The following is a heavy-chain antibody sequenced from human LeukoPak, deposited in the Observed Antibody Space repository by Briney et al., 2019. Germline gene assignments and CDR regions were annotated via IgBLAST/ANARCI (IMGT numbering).Heavy chain of an antibody. J-gene: IGHJ3*02. V-gene: IGHV3-23*01. CDR1: GFTFNSYA. CDR2: ISGSGGST. D-gene: IGHD4-23*01. CDR3: ANTLTTVVIPGAFDI. Sequence: GGSLRLSCAASGFTFNSYAMSWVRQAPGKGLEWVSAISGSGGSTYYADSVKGRFTISRDNSKNTLYLQMNSLRAEDTAVYYCANTLTTVVIPGAFDIWGQGTMVTVSS.